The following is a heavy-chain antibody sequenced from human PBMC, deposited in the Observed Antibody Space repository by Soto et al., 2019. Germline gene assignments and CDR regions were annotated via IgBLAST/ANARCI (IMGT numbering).Heavy chain of an antibody. CDR1: GFSLSTTGVG. Sequence: QITLKESGPTLVKPTQTLTLTCTFSGFSLSTTGVGVGCIRQPPGKALEWLALIYWDDDKRYSPSLKSRLTITKDTSKNQVVLTMTNMDPVDTATYYCAHAETYGGNYGWRYYFDYWGQGTLVPVSS. D-gene: IGHD4-17*01. V-gene: IGHV2-5*02. CDR3: AHAETYGGNYGWRYYFDY. J-gene: IGHJ4*02. CDR2: IYWDDDK.